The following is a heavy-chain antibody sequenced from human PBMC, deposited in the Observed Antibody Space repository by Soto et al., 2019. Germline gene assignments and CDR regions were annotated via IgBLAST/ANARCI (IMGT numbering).Heavy chain of an antibody. CDR3: ARDILSDYATTGFYT. CDR2: INPSDGNR. CDR1: GYSFSFYG. J-gene: IGHJ5*02. Sequence: ASVKVSYRASGYSFSFYGINWLRQAPGKGLEWMGWINPSDGNRNFAQKFEDRVTMTTATSTNTVFLELRSLKSDDTAIYYCARDILSDYATTGFYTWGLETMLTISS. V-gene: IGHV1-18*01. D-gene: IGHD1-26*01.